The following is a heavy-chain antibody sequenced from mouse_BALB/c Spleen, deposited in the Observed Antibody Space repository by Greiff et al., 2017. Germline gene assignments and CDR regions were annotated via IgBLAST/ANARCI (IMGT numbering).Heavy chain of an antibody. J-gene: IGHJ4*01. Sequence: VQLQQSGAELVRSGASVKLSCTASGFYIKDYYMHWVKQRPEQGLEWIGWIDPENGDTEYAPKFQGKATMTADTSSNTAYLQLSSLTSEDTAVYFYNADGSSLYYYAMDYWGQGTSVTVSS. CDR1: GFYIKDYY. V-gene: IGHV14-4*02. CDR3: NADGSSLYYYAMDY. D-gene: IGHD1-1*01. CDR2: IDPENGDT.